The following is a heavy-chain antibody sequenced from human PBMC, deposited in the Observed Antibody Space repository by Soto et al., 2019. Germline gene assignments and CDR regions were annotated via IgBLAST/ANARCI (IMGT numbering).Heavy chain of an antibody. CDR1: GFTVSSNY. V-gene: IGHV3-66*01. J-gene: IGHJ6*03. D-gene: IGHD3-10*01. CDR2: IYSGGST. CDR3: ARDSRGFTMVRGVIGYYYYMDV. Sequence: GGSLRLSCAASGFTVSSNYMSWVRQAPGKGLEWVSVIYSGGSTYYADSVKGRFTISRDNSKNTLYLQMNSLRAEDTAVYYRARDSRGFTMVRGVIGYYYYMDVWGKGTTVTVSS.